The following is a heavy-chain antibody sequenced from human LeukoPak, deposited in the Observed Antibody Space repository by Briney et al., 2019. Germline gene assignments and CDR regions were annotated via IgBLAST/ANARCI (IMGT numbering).Heavy chain of an antibody. CDR2: INHDGSLR. J-gene: IGHJ4*02. CDR3: VRDVHSLGDS. CDR1: GFIFSNYG. Sequence: PGGSLRLSCAASGFIFSNYGMHWVRQAPGKGLVWVSHINHDGSLRNYADSVKGRFTLSRDFAKHTLYLQMHSLGADDTAVYYCVRDVHSLGDSCGQGTLVTVSS. D-gene: IGHD2-15*01. V-gene: IGHV3-74*01.